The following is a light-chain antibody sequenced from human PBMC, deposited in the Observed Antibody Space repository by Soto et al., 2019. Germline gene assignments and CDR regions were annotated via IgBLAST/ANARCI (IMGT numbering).Light chain of an antibody. J-gene: IGKJ3*01. V-gene: IGKV3-15*01. CDR2: GAS. CDR1: QSVSRS. Sequence: EIVMTQSPATLSVSPGERVTLSCRASQSVSRSLAWNQQKPGQAPRLLIYGASTRATGIPARFSGSGSGTEFTLTISSLQSEDFAVYYCRQYNNWPPFTFGPGTKVDIK. CDR3: RQYNNWPPFT.